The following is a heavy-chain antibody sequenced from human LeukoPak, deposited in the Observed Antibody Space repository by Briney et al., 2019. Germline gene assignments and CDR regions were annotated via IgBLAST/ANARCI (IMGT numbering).Heavy chain of an antibody. D-gene: IGHD3-22*01. J-gene: IGHJ4*02. CDR3: ARDPRGPTEYDNSGRDTFDY. CDR1: RFPFSSYN. CDR2: ISTSSIYI. V-gene: IGHV3-21*01. Sequence: GGSLRLSCATSRFPFSSYNMNWVRQAPGKGLEWVSSISTSSIYIYYADSVKGRFTISRDKSTNTVYLQMNSLRAEDTAVYYCARDPRGPTEYDNSGRDTFDYWGQGTLVTVSS.